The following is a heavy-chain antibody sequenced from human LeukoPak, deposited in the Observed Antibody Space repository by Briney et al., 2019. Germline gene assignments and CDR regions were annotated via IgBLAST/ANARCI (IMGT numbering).Heavy chain of an antibody. D-gene: IGHD2-15*01. V-gene: IGHV3-53*01. J-gene: IGHJ1*01. CDR3: VGGGTQLHSQH. CDR2: IYSGVST. CDR1: GFTASSNY. Sequence: GGSLRLSCAASGFTASSNYMSWVRQAPGKGLEWVSVIYSGVSTYYADSVKGRFTISRDKSKNTLYLQMNSLRPEVPALYCCVGGGTQLHSQHWGQGPLLSVSS.